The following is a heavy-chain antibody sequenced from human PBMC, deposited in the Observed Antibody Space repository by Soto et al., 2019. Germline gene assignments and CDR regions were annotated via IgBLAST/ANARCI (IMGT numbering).Heavy chain of an antibody. CDR1: GFTFSNYG. V-gene: IGHV3-23*01. Sequence: GGSLRLSCAASGFTFSNYGINWVRQAPGRGLERVSGISNIGGTYYTDSVKGRSTISRDNSKNTMYLQMNSLRAEDTAVYYCSVITEGYWGQGILVTVSS. CDR3: SVITEGY. J-gene: IGHJ4*02. CDR2: ISNIGGT. D-gene: IGHD3-16*02.